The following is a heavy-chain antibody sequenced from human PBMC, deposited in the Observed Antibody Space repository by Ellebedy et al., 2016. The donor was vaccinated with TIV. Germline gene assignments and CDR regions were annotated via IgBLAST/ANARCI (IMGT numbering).Heavy chain of an antibody. CDR3: AKKGPRSITMIVVEDY. CDR1: GFIFSNYA. CDR2: ISGSGGST. V-gene: IGHV3-23*01. D-gene: IGHD3-22*01. J-gene: IGHJ4*02. Sequence: GGSLRLXXTTSGFIFSNYAMSWVRQAPGKGLEWVSAISGSGGSTYYADSVKGRFTISRDNSKNTLYLQMNSLRAEDTAVYYCAKKGPRSITMIVVEDYWGQGTLVTVSS.